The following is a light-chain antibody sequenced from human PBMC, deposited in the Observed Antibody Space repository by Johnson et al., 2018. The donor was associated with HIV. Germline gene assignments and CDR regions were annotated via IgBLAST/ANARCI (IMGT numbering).Light chain of an antibody. CDR1: SSNIGNNY. V-gene: IGLV1-51*01. CDR2: DNS. J-gene: IGLJ1*01. Sequence: QSVLTQPPSVSAAPGQKVTISCSGSSSNIGNNYVSWYQQLPGTAPKLLIYDNSKRPSGIPDRFSGSTSGTSATLVITGLQTGDEADYYCGTWDISLSAGGVFGPGTKVTVL. CDR3: GTWDISLSAGGV.